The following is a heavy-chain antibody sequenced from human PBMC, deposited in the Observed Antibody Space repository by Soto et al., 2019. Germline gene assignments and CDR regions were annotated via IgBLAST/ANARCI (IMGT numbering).Heavy chain of an antibody. D-gene: IGHD2-15*01. CDR1: GFTFSSYS. CDR2: ISSSSSTI. V-gene: IGHV3-48*01. CDR3: SRERGYCSGGSCYSDHYYYYYYMDV. Sequence: EVQLVESGGGLVQPGGSLRLSCAASGFTFSSYSMNWVRQAPGKGLEWVSYISSSSSTIYYADSVKGRFTISRDNAKNSLYLQMNSLRAEDTAVYYCSRERGYCSGGSCYSDHYYYYYYMDVWGKGTTVTVSS. J-gene: IGHJ6*03.